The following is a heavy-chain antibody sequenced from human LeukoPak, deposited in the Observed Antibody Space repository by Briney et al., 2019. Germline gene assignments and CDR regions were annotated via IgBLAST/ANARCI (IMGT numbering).Heavy chain of an antibody. V-gene: IGHV3-30*18. Sequence: GRSLRLSCAASGFTFSSYGMHWVRHAPGKGLEWVAVIWYVVSNKYYADSVKGRFTIARDNSKNTLYLQMNSLRAEDTAVYYCAKDNFGAVFNYWGQGTLVTVSS. CDR1: GFTFSSYG. CDR2: IWYVVSNK. CDR3: AKDNFGAVFNY. D-gene: IGHD3-10*01. J-gene: IGHJ4*02.